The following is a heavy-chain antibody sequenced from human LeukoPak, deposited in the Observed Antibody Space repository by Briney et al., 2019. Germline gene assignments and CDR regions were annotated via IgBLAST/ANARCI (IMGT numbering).Heavy chain of an antibody. CDR2: ISTDGRSR. D-gene: IGHD5-24*01. CDR1: GFTFSTYW. J-gene: IGHJ5*02. Sequence: AGESLRLSCAASGFTFSTYWMHWVRQPPGRVRVWVSLISTDGRSRNYADSVKGRFTISRDNAKSTLYLQMNSQRAEDTAVYSCARDQATSNFLGPWGQGTLVTVSS. V-gene: IGHV3-74*01. CDR3: ARDQATSNFLGP.